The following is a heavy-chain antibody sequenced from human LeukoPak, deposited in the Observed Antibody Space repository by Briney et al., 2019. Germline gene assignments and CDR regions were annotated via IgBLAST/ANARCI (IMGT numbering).Heavy chain of an antibody. CDR1: GGTFSNYP. D-gene: IGHD2-15*01. Sequence: SVKVSCKASGGTFSNYPISWVRQAPGQGLEWMGGIIPLFGTPNYAQQFQGRVTITADKSKTTAYLELRSLTSEDTAIYYCARDGRGGGYFYYMDVWGKGTTVTVSS. J-gene: IGHJ6*03. CDR2: IIPLFGTP. CDR3: ARDGRGGGYFYYMDV. V-gene: IGHV1-69*06.